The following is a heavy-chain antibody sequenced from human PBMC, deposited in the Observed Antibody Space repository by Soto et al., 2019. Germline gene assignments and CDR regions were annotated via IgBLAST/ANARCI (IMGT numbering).Heavy chain of an antibody. V-gene: IGHV4-34*01. Sequence: QVQLQQWGAGLLKPSETLSLTCAVYGGSFSGYYWSWIRQPPGKGLEWIGEINHSGSTNYNPSLKSRVTISVDTSKNQFSLKLSSVTAADTAVYYCARGPSDTVTTTLDYWGQGTLVTVSS. CDR1: GGSFSGYY. J-gene: IGHJ4*02. CDR3: ARGPSDTVTTTLDY. D-gene: IGHD4-17*01. CDR2: INHSGST.